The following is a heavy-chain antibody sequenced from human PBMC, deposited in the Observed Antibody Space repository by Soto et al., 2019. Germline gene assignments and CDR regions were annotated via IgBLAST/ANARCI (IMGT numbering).Heavy chain of an antibody. J-gene: IGHJ4*02. CDR1: GSSFTNYV. Sequence: GAPGKVSSTASGSSFTNYVINLLLQAPVEGLEWMGWISAFNGKTIYAQRFQGKFTMTTDTSATIAYMALRSLESDDTAVYYCARGQGDNGYDLQIDHWGQGNLVTVAS. V-gene: IGHV1-18*01. D-gene: IGHD5-12*01. CDR3: ARGQGDNGYDLQIDH. CDR2: ISAFNGKT.